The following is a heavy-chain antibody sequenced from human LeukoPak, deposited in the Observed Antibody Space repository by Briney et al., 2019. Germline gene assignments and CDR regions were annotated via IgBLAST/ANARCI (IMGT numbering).Heavy chain of an antibody. V-gene: IGHV1-46*01. Sequence: ASVKVSCKASGYTFTGYYMHWVRQAPEQGLEWMGIINPSGGSPSYAQKFQGRVTLTRDTSTSTVYMDLSSLRSEDTAVYYCARDLVDFYGSEFDAFDIWGQGTMVTVSS. J-gene: IGHJ3*02. CDR1: GYTFTGYY. CDR2: INPSGGSP. CDR3: ARDLVDFYGSEFDAFDI. D-gene: IGHD3-10*01.